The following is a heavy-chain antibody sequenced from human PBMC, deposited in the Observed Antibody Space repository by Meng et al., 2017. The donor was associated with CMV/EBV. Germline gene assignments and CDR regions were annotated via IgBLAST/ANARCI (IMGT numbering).Heavy chain of an antibody. CDR3: AGDPAISMVRGVISDY. J-gene: IGHJ4*02. V-gene: IGHV3-7*01. CDR2: IKQDGSEK. CDR1: GFTFSNAW. Sequence: GGSLRLSCAASGFTFSNAWMSWVRQAPGKGLEWVATIKQDGSEKYYVDSVKGRFAISRDNAENSLFLHMNSLRAEDTAVYYCAGDPAISMVRGVISDYWGQGTLVTVSS. D-gene: IGHD3-10*01.